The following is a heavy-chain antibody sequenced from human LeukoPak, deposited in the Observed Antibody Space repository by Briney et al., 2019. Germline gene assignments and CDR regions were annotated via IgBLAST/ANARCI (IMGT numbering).Heavy chain of an antibody. CDR2: IHSSGST. J-gene: IGHJ5*02. V-gene: IGHV4-59*02. CDR3: ARVIGDIAVSGTSWFDP. CDR1: GGSVSSHY. Sequence: SETLSLTCTVSGGSVSSHYWGWIRQAPGKGLGCIGYIHSSGSTNYNPSLKSRVTISVDTSKNQFSLKLSSVTAADTAVYYCARVIGDIAVSGTSWFDPWGRGTLVTVSS. D-gene: IGHD6-19*01.